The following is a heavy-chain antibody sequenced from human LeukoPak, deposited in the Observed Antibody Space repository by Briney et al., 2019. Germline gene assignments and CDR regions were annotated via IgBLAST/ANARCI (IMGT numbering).Heavy chain of an antibody. V-gene: IGHV3-53*01. CDR1: GFSVGSNY. J-gene: IGHJ4*02. CDR3: ARRTGN. CDR2: IYSGGAT. D-gene: IGHD1-14*01. Sequence: GGSLRLSCVASGFSVGSNYMSWVRQARGKGLEWVSLIYSGGATRYADSVKGRFTMYRNSSKNTLLLQMNDLTVEDTARYYCARRTGNWGQGILVTVSS.